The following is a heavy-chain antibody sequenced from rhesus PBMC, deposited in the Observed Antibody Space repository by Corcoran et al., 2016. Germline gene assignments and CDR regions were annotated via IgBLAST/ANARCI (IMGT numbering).Heavy chain of an antibody. Sequence: QVQLQESGPGLVKPSETLSLTCAVSGGSISDDSYWSWIRQPPGKGLEWIGYIYGSGGGTNYNPSLKNRVTISKDTSKNQFSLKLSSVTAADTAVYYCARVLAGDWGQGVLVTVSS. CDR1: GGSISDDSY. CDR3: ARVLAGD. CDR2: IYGSGGGT. D-gene: IGHD6-25*01. V-gene: IGHV4-106*01. J-gene: IGHJ4*01.